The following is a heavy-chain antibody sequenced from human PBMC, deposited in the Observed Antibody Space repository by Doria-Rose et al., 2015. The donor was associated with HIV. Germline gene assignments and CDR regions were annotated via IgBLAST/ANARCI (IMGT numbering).Heavy chain of an antibody. CDR3: ARIKSSRCYHKYYFDF. Sequence: QESGPVLVKPTETLTLTCTVFGVSLSSPGMGVSWIRQPPGKALEWLANIFSDDERSYKPSLKIRLTISRGTSKSQVVHTMTDMDPVDTATYYCARIKSSRCYHKYYFDFWGQGTLVIVSA. CDR1: GVSLSSPGMG. J-gene: IGHJ4*02. D-gene: IGHD6-13*01. V-gene: IGHV2-26*01. CDR2: IFSDDER.